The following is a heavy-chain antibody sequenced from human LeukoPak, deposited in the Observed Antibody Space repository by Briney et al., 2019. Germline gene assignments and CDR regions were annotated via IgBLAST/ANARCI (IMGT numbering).Heavy chain of an antibody. CDR1: GFTFSSYA. CDR2: ISGSGGST. V-gene: IGHV3-23*01. Sequence: GGSLRLSCAASGFTFSSYAMSWVRQAPGKGLEWVSAISGSGGSTYYADSVKGRFTTSRDNSKNTLYLQMNSLRAEDTAVYYCAKDRHYYDSSGYYYWNFDLWGRGTLVTVSS. CDR3: AKDRHYYDSSGYYYWNFDL. J-gene: IGHJ2*01. D-gene: IGHD3-22*01.